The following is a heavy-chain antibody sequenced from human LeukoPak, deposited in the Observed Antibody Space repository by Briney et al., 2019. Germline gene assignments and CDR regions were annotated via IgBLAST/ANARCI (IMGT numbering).Heavy chain of an antibody. D-gene: IGHD5-12*01. CDR1: GFTFSSYG. V-gene: IGHV3-48*04. CDR2: ISSSGSTM. CDR3: ARDPGSGYEEHFDY. J-gene: IGHJ4*02. Sequence: GGSLRLSCAASGFTFSSYGMSWVRQAPGKGLEWVSYISSSGSTMYYTDSVKGRFTISRDNAKDSLYLQMNSLRAEDTAVYYCARDPGSGYEEHFDYWGQGTLVTVSS.